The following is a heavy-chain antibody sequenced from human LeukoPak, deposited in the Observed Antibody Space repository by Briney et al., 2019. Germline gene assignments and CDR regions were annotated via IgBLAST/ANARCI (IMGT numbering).Heavy chain of an antibody. CDR1: GYTFTGYY. J-gene: IGHJ4*02. D-gene: IGHD2-2*01. CDR3: ARGGRYCSSSTCYYDY. CDR2: INPNSGGT. V-gene: IGHV1-2*02. Sequence: GASVKVSCKASGYTFTGYYMHWVRQAPGQGLEWMGWINPNSGGTNYAQKFQGRVTMTRDTSISTAYMELSRLKSDDTAVYYCARGGRYCSSSTCYYDYWGQGTLSPSPQ.